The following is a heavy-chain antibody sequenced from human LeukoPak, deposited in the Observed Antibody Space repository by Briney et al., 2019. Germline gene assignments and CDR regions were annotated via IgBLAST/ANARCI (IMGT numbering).Heavy chain of an antibody. D-gene: IGHD3-10*01. J-gene: IGHJ4*02. Sequence: GGSLRLSCAASGFTFSAYSMNWVRQAPGKGLDWVSYISSRSFTIYYADSVKGRFTISRDNAKNSLYLEMNSLRDEDTAVYYCARVDPMVRGEFDYWGQGTLVTVSS. CDR2: ISSRSFTI. CDR1: GFTFSAYS. CDR3: ARVDPMVRGEFDY. V-gene: IGHV3-48*02.